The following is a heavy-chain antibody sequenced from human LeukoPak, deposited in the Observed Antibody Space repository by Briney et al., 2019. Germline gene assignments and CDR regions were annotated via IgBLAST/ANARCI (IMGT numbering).Heavy chain of an antibody. Sequence: GASVKVSCKASGCTFSSYAISWVRQAPAQGLEWMGWSNPIFGTANYAQKFQGGVTITADESTSTAYMELSSLRSEDTAVYYCARESPYYYDSSGSCFDYWGQGTLVTVSS. V-gene: IGHV1-69*13. CDR3: ARESPYYYDSSGSCFDY. CDR1: GCTFSSYA. CDR2: SNPIFGTA. J-gene: IGHJ4*02. D-gene: IGHD3-22*01.